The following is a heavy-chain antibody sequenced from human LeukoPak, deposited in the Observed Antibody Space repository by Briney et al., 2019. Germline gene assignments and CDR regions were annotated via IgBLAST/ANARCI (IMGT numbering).Heavy chain of an antibody. CDR3: ARAGGYDVPFDY. V-gene: IGHV4-34*01. Sequence: PSETLSLTCAVYGGSFSGYYWSWIRQPPGKGLEWIGEINHSGSTNYNPSLKSRVTISVDTSKNQFSLKLSSVTAADTAVYYCARAGGYDVPFDYWGQGTLVTVSS. J-gene: IGHJ4*02. CDR1: GGSFSGYY. CDR2: INHSGST. D-gene: IGHD5-12*01.